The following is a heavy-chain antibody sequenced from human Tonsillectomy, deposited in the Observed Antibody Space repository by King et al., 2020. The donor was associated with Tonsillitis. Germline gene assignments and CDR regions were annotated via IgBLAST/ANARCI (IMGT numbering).Heavy chain of an antibody. J-gene: IGHJ4*02. D-gene: IGHD3-10*01. V-gene: IGHV3-23*03. CDR3: GFGQWFGDLLV. Sequence: LQLVQSGGGLVQPGGSLRLSCAASGFTFSSYAMSWVRQAPGKGLEWVSVIYSGGSSTYYADSVKGRFTISRDNSKNTLYLQMNRLRAGDPAVYYCGFGQWFGDLLVWGQGTLVTVSS. CDR2: IYSGGSST. CDR1: GFTFSSYA.